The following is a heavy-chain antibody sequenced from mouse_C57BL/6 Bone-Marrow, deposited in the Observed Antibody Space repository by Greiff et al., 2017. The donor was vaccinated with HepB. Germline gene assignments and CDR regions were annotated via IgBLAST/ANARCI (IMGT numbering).Heavy chain of an antibody. CDR2: IYPGDGDT. CDR3: ARGYGSSLFDY. CDR1: GYAFSSYW. Sequence: VQLVESGAELVKPGASVKISCKASGYAFSSYWMNWVKQRPGKGLEWIGQIYPGDGDTNYNGKFKGKATLTADKSSSTAYMQLSSLTSEDSAVYFCARGYGSSLFDYWGQGTTLTVSS. D-gene: IGHD1-1*01. J-gene: IGHJ2*01. V-gene: IGHV1-80*01.